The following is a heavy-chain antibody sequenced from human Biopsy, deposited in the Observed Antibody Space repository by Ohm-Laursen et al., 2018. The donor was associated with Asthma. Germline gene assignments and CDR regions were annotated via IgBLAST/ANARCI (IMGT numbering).Heavy chain of an antibody. D-gene: IGHD6-19*01. CDR3: AREDIAVAHFDY. V-gene: IGHV3-30-3*01. CDR2: ISYDGSNK. J-gene: IGHJ4*02. CDR1: GFTFSSYA. Sequence: SLRLSCSASGFTFSSYAMHWVRQAPGKGLEWVAVISYDGSNKYYADSVKGRFTISRDNSKNTLYLQMNSLRAEDTAVYYCAREDIAVAHFDYWGQGTLVTVSS.